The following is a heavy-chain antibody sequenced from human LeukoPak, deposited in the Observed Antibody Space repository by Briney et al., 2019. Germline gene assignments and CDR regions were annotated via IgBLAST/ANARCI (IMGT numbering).Heavy chain of an antibody. CDR2: IRYDGSNK. J-gene: IGHJ4*02. CDR1: GFTFSSYG. CDR3: AKDARLRYFDWLSEFDY. Sequence: GGSLRLSCAASGFTFSSYGMHWVRQAPGKGLEWVAFIRYDGSNKYYADSVKGRFTISRDNSKNTLYLQMNSLRAEDTAVYYCAKDARLRYFDWLSEFDYWGQGTLVTVSS. V-gene: IGHV3-30*02. D-gene: IGHD3-9*01.